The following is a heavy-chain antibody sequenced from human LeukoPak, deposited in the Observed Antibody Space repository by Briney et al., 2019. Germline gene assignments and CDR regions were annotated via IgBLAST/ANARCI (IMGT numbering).Heavy chain of an antibody. CDR3: ARDRGDGWELLNWFDP. D-gene: IGHD1-26*01. CDR2: IYSSGST. CDR1: GGSISSYY. J-gene: IGHJ5*02. V-gene: IGHV4-4*07. Sequence: SETLSLTCTVSGGSISSYYWSWIRQPAGKGLEWIGRIYSSGSTDYNPSLKSRVTMSVDTSKNKFSLKLSSVTAADTAVYYCARDRGDGWELLNWFDPWGQGTLVTVSS.